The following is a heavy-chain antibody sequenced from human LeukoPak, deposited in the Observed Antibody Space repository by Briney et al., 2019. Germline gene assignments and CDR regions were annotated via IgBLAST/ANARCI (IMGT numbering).Heavy chain of an antibody. J-gene: IGHJ4*02. CDR2: TYYRSKWYN. V-gene: IGHV6-1*01. CDR1: GDSVSSNSAA. Sequence: QTLPLTCAISGDSVSSNSAAWNWIRQSPSRGLEWLVRTYYRSKWYNDYAVSVKSRITINPDTSKNQFSLQLNSMTPEDTAVYYCAKAYSSGWYYFDYWGQGTLVTVSS. D-gene: IGHD6-19*01. CDR3: AKAYSSGWYYFDY.